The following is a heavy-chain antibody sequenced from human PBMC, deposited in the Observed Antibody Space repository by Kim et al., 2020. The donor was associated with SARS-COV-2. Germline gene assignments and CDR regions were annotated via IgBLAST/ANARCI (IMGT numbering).Heavy chain of an antibody. V-gene: IGHV7-4-1*02. CDR3: ARQDSSGWYYFDY. D-gene: IGHD6-19*01. J-gene: IGHJ4*02. Sequence: YAQAFTGRFVFSLDTSVSTAYLQSSSLKAEDTAVYYCARQDSSGWYYFDYWGQGTLVTVSS.